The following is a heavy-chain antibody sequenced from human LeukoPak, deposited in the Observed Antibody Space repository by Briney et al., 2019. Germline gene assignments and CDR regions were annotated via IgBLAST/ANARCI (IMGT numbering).Heavy chain of an antibody. Sequence: ASVKVSCKASGYTFTSYGISWVRQAPGQGLEWMGWISAYNGNTNYAQKLQGRVTLTTDTSTSTAYMELRSLRSDDTAVYYCARDLLDDFWSGYRGVGFDYWGQGTLVTVSS. CDR3: ARDLLDDFWSGYRGVGFDY. CDR2: ISAYNGNT. V-gene: IGHV1-18*01. CDR1: GYTFTSYG. D-gene: IGHD3-3*01. J-gene: IGHJ4*02.